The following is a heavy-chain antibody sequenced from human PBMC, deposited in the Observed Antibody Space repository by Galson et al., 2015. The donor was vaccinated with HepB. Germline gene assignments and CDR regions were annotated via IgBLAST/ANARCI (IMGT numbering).Heavy chain of an antibody. J-gene: IGHJ5*02. Sequence: SVKVSCKASGYTFTGYYMHWVRQAPGQGLEWMGWINPNSGGTNYAQKFQGRVTMTRDTSISTAYMELSRLRSDDTAVYYCARSRANYDILTGNWFDPWSQGTLVTVSS. V-gene: IGHV1-2*02. CDR3: ARSRANYDILTGNWFDP. D-gene: IGHD3-9*01. CDR1: GYTFTGYY. CDR2: INPNSGGT.